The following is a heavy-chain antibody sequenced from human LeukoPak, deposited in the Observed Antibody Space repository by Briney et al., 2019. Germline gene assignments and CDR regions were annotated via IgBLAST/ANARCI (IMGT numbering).Heavy chain of an antibody. CDR1: GYTFTSYG. D-gene: IGHD6-13*01. V-gene: IGHV1-18*01. Sequence: ASVKVSCKSSGYTFTSYGISWVRQAPGQGLEWMGWISAYNGNTNYAQKLQGRVTMTTDTSTSTAYMELRSLRSDDTAVYYCATIAAADEFDYWGQGTLVTVSS. J-gene: IGHJ4*02. CDR3: ATIAAADEFDY. CDR2: ISAYNGNT.